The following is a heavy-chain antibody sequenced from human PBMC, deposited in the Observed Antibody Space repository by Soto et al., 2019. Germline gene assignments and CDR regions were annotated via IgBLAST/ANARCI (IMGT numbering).Heavy chain of an antibody. CDR2: IYYTGGT. Sequence: LETLSLTCTVSGDSISTRSNYWAWIRQPPGKGLEWIGSIYYTGGTYYNPSLKSRVTLFLDTSKNQFSLNLSSVTAADTAVYYCAREGPPIRAHNPPEYFQHWGQGTPVTVSS. CDR1: GDSISTRSNY. V-gene: IGHV4-39*02. J-gene: IGHJ1*01. CDR3: AREGPPIRAHNPPEYFQH.